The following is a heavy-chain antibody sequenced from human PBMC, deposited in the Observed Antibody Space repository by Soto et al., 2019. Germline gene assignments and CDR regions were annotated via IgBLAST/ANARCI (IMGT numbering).Heavy chain of an antibody. CDR2: INVGRGNL. V-gene: IGHV1-3*01. CDR1: GKSFSNYS. D-gene: IGHD6-13*01. Sequence: APLKVSCKAAGKSFSNYSRHWVRQAPEQGLEWMGWINVGRGNLKYSERFQGKVTLTRDASASTASMELSGLTSEDTAVYYCAGDEDDYSSSWGRFDFWGQGTPVTVSS. J-gene: IGHJ4*02. CDR3: AGDEDDYSSSWGRFDF.